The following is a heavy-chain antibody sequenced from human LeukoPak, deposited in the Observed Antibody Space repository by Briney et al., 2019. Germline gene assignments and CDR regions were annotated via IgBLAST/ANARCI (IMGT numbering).Heavy chain of an antibody. CDR3: ARDLDSSGYYYTFDY. Sequence: GGSLRLSCAASGFTFSDYYMSWIRQAPGKGLEWASYISSSGSTIYYADSVKGRFTISRDNAKNSLYLQMNSLRAEDTAVYYCARDLDSSGYYYTFDYWGQGTLVTVSS. V-gene: IGHV3-11*01. CDR1: GFTFSDYY. J-gene: IGHJ4*02. CDR2: ISSSGSTI. D-gene: IGHD3-22*01.